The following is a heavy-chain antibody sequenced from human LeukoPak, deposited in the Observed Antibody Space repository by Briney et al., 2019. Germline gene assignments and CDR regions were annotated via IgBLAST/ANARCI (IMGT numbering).Heavy chain of an antibody. V-gene: IGHV3-7*01. D-gene: IGHD1-26*01. CDR1: GFTFTTYW. CDR3: ARDEPSGSFDY. CDR2: IKQDGTEK. J-gene: IGHJ4*02. Sequence: GGSLRLSCAASGFTFTTYWMSWVRQAPGKGLEWVANIKQDGTEKYYVDSVKGRFTISRDNAKNSLYLQMNSLRAEDTAVYYCARDEPSGSFDYWGQGTLVTVSS.